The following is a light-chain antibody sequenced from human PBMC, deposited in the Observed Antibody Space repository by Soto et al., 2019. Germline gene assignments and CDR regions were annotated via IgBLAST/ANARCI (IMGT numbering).Light chain of an antibody. V-gene: IGLV2-14*03. J-gene: IGLJ3*02. CDR2: GVT. Sequence: ALTQPASMSGSPGQSITISCTGTSGDVGFYDFVSWYQQHPGKVPRLIIYGVTKRPSGVSHRFSGSKSGNTASLTISGLQVEDEADYSCASYTGSSTYVFGGGTKVTVL. CDR3: ASYTGSSTYV. CDR1: SGDVGFYDF.